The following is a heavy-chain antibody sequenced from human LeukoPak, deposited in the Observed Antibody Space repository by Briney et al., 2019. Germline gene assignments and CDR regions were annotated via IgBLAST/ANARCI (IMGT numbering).Heavy chain of an antibody. V-gene: IGHV4-34*01. CDR1: GGSFSGYY. Sequence: PSETLSLTCAVYGGSFSGYYWSWIRQPPGKGLGWIGEINHSGSTNYNPSLKSRVTISVDTSKNQFSLKLSSVTAADTAVYYCARARVVPAAIRRDWFDPWGQGTLVTVSS. D-gene: IGHD2-2*01. J-gene: IGHJ5*02. CDR3: ARARVVPAAIRRDWFDP. CDR2: INHSGST.